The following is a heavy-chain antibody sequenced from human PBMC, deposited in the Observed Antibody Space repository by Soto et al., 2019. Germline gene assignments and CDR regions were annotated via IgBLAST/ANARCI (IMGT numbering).Heavy chain of an antibody. J-gene: IGHJ4*02. CDR1: GGSISSYY. D-gene: IGHD3-9*01. CDR2: IYYSGST. Sequence: QVQLQESGPGLVKPSETLSLTCTVSGGSISSYYWSWIRQPPGKGLEWIGYIYYSGSTNYNPSLKRRVTISVDTSKNPSSLKLSSVTAADTAVYYCARTYYDILTGYYPTYYFDYWGQGTLVTVSS. V-gene: IGHV4-59*01. CDR3: ARTYYDILTGYYPTYYFDY.